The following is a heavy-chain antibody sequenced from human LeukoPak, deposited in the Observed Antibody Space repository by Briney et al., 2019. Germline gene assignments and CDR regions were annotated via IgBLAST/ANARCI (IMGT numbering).Heavy chain of an antibody. J-gene: IGHJ3*02. CDR1: GYTFTSYA. CDR3: ARVGDSSNSDAFDI. D-gene: IGHD3-22*01. CDR2: INAGNGNT. V-gene: IGHV1-3*01. Sequence: ASVKVSCKASGYTFTSYAMHWVRQAPGQRLEWMGWINAGNGNTKYSQKFQGRVTITADKSTSTAYMELSSLRSEDTAVYYCARVGDSSNSDAFDIWGQGTMVTVSS.